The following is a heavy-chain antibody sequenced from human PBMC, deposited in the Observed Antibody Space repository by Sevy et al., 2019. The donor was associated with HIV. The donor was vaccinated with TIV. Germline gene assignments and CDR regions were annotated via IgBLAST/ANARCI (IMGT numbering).Heavy chain of an antibody. V-gene: IGHV3-7*01. CDR2: IKQDGSDK. D-gene: IGHD1-26*01. J-gene: IGHJ4*02. CDR1: GFTLSNYW. Sequence: GGSLRLSCAASGFTLSNYWMSWVRQAPGKGLEWVANIKQDGSDKYYVDSVKGRFTISRENAKNSLYLQMNSLRSEDTAVYYCARDLFSGSYYENYWGQGTLVTVSS. CDR3: ARDLFSGSYYENY.